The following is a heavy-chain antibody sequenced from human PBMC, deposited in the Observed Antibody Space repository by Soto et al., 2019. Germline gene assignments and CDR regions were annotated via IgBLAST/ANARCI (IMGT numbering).Heavy chain of an antibody. J-gene: IGHJ4*02. CDR3: ARRQSSSWYGL. CDR2: IYDSGST. V-gene: IGHV4-59*08. D-gene: IGHD6-13*01. Sequence: SETLSLTCTVSGGSFSTHFWSWIRQSPEKGLEWIGHIYDSGSTNYNPSLKSRVTISVDTSKNQFSLKLSSVTAADTAVYYCARRQSSSWYGLWGQGTLVTVSS. CDR1: GGSFSTHF.